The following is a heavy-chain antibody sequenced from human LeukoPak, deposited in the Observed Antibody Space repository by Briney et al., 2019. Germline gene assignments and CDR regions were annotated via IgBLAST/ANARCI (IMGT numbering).Heavy chain of an antibody. CDR1: GYTFTGYY. CDR3: ARDLGDCSGGSCGY. D-gene: IGHD2-15*01. V-gene: IGHV1-2*02. J-gene: IGHJ4*02. CDR2: INPNSGGT. Sequence: ASVKVSCKASGYTFTGYYMHWVRQAPGQGLEWMGWINPNSGGTNYAQKFQGRVTMTRDTSISTAYMELSRLRSDDTAVYYCARDLGDCSGGSCGYWGQGTLVTVSS.